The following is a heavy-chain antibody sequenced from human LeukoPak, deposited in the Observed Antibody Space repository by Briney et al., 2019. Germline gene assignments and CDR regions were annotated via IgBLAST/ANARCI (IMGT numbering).Heavy chain of an antibody. D-gene: IGHD6-19*01. CDR2: ISYDGSNK. J-gene: IGHJ4*02. V-gene: IGHV3-30-3*01. Sequence: GGSLRLSCAASGFTFSSYAMHWVRQAPGKGLEWVAVISYDGSNKYYADSVKGRFTISRDNSKNTLYLQMNGLRAEDTAVYYCARGDGSGWSGDYWGQGTLVTVSS. CDR3: ARGDGSGWSGDY. CDR1: GFTFSSYA.